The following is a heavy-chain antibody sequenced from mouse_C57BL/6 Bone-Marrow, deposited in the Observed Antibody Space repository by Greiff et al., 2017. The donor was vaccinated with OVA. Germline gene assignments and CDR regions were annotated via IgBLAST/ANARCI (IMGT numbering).Heavy chain of an antibody. Sequence: EVKLEESGGGLVQPGGSLKLSCAASGFTFSDYYMYWVRQTPEQRLEWVACISNGGGSTYYPDTVKGRFPISRDNAKNTLYLQMSRLKSEDTAMYYCARGYGWYFDVWGTGTTVTVSS. V-gene: IGHV5-12*01. CDR1: GFTFSDYY. D-gene: IGHD2-10*02. CDR2: ISNGGGST. CDR3: ARGYGWYFDV. J-gene: IGHJ1*03.